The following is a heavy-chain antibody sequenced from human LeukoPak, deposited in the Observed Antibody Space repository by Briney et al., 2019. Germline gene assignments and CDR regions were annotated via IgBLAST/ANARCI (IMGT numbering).Heavy chain of an antibody. V-gene: IGHV1-46*01. CDR1: GYTFTSYY. D-gene: IGHD3-10*01. Sequence: ASVKVSCKASGYTFTSYYMHWVRLAPGQGFEWMGTINPSGGSTRYAQKFQGRVTMTRDTSISTAYMELSRLRSDDTAVYYCARDSGERGSGSYLIAYWGQGTLVTVSS. CDR2: INPSGGST. J-gene: IGHJ4*02. CDR3: ARDSGERGSGSYLIAY.